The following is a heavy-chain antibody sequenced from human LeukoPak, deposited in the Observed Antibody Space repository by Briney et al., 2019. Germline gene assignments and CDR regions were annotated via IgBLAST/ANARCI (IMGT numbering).Heavy chain of an antibody. Sequence: ASVKVSCKASGYTFTSYYMHWVRQAPGQGLEWMGIINPSGGSTSYAQKFQGRVTMTRDMSTSTVYMELSSLRSDDTAVYYCARSGFTIFGVVWTGYYYYYMDVWGKGTTVTVSS. D-gene: IGHD3-3*01. J-gene: IGHJ6*03. CDR1: GYTFTSYY. V-gene: IGHV1-46*01. CDR2: INPSGGST. CDR3: ARSGFTIFGVVWTGYYYYYMDV.